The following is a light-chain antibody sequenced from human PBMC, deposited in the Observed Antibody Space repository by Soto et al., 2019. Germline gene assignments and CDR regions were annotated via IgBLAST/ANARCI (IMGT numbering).Light chain of an antibody. Sequence: QSVLTQSPSASASLGASVKLTCTLSSGHSSYAIAWHQQQPEKGPRYLMKLNSDGGHIKGDGIPDRFSGSSSGAERYLTISSLQSEDEADYYCQTWDTGIRVFGGGTKLTVL. CDR2: LNSDGGH. CDR3: QTWDTGIRV. V-gene: IGLV4-69*01. CDR1: SGHSSYA. J-gene: IGLJ2*01.